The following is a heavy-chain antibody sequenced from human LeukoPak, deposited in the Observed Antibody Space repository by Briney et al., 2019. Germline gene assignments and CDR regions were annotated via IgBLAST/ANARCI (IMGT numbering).Heavy chain of an antibody. CDR2: IIPIFGTA. CDR1: GGTFSSYA. V-gene: IGHV1-69*01. J-gene: IGHJ4*02. D-gene: IGHD3-22*01. Sequence: GSSVKVSCKASGGTFSSYAISWVRQAPGQGLEWVGGIIPIFGTANYAQKFQGRVTITADESTSTAYMELSSLRSEDTAVYYCARAKMKDSSGYYSFDYWGQGTLVTVSS. CDR3: ARAKMKDSSGYYSFDY.